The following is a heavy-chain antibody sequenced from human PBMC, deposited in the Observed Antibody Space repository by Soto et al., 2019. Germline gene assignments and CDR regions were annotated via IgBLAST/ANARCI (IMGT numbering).Heavy chain of an antibody. V-gene: IGHV3-15*05. D-gene: IGHD1-26*01. CDR2: IKSKTDGETT. CDR1: GFSFSNGW. Sequence: ELQLVESWGGLVKPGGSLRLSCAASGFSFSNGWMSWVRQAPGKGLEWVGRIKSKTDGETTDYAAPVKGRFTISRDDSKNTLYWQMISLKIEDTAVYYCTTDEWEWGQGTLVPVSS. CDR3: TTDEWE. J-gene: IGHJ4*02.